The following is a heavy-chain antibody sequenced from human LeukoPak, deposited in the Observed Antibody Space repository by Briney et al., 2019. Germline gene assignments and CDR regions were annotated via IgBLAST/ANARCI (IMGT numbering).Heavy chain of an antibody. CDR2: IDPSDSYT. CDR1: GYSFTSYW. V-gene: IGHV5-10-1*01. J-gene: IGHJ4*02. CDR3: AIDVDTAMVTFDY. D-gene: IGHD5-18*01. Sequence: GESLKISCKGSGYSFTSYWISWVRQMPGKGLEWMGRIDPSDSYTNYSPSFQGHVTISADKSISTAYLQWSSLKASGTAMYYCAIDVDTAMVTFDYWGQGTLVTVSS.